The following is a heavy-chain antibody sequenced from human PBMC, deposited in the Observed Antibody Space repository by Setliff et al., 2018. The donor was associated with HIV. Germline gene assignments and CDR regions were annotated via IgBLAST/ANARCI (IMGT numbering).Heavy chain of an antibody. CDR1: GFTFSSYG. CDR2: ISGRDGRT. CDR3: AKVPSY. Sequence: PGGSLRLSCAAFGFTFSSYGMSWVRQAPGKGLEWVSTISGRDGRTYYADSVKGRFTISRDSSKNTLYLQMNSLRAEDTAVYYCAKVPSYWGQGTLVTVSS. J-gene: IGHJ4*02. V-gene: IGHV3-23*01.